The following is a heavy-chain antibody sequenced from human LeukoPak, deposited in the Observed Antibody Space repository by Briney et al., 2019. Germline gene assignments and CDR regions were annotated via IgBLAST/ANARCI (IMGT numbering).Heavy chain of an antibody. CDR1: GGSISSYY. CDR2: IYISGSGST. J-gene: IGHJ4*02. V-gene: IGHV4-4*07. D-gene: IGHD3-22*01. Sequence: SETLSLTCTVSGGSISSYYWSWIRQPAGKGLEWIGRIYISGSGSTNYNPSLKSRVTMSVDTSKNQFSLKLSSVTAADTAVYYCASPNYYGSSGYYSPFDYWGQGTLVTVSS. CDR3: ASPNYYGSSGYYSPFDY.